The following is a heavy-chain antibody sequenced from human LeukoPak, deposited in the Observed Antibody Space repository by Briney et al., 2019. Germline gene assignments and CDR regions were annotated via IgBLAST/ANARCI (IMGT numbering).Heavy chain of an antibody. J-gene: IGHJ6*02. D-gene: IGHD2-15*01. V-gene: IGHV3-66*01. CDR3: ARDRDYCSGGSCYYYYYGMDV. CDR2: IYSGGST. CDR1: GFTVSSNY. Sequence: GGSLRLSCAASGFTVSSNYMSWVRQAPGKGLEWVSVIYSGGSTYYADSVKGRFTISRDNSKNTLYLQMNGLRAEDTAVYYCARDRDYCSGGSCYYYYYGMDVWGQGTTVTVSS.